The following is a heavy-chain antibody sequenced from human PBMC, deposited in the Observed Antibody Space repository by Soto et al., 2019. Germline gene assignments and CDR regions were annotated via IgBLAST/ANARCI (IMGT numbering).Heavy chain of an antibody. V-gene: IGHV1-24*01. CDR2: FDPEDGET. D-gene: IGHD2-2*02. J-gene: IGHJ3*02. Sequence: ASVKVSCKVSGYTLTELSMHWVRQAPGKGLEWMGGFDPEDGETIYAQKFQGRVTMTEDTSTDTAYMELSSLRSEDTAVYYCATDLNQLLLYPGVDAFDIWGQGTMVT. CDR3: ATDLNQLLLYPGVDAFDI. CDR1: GYTLTELS.